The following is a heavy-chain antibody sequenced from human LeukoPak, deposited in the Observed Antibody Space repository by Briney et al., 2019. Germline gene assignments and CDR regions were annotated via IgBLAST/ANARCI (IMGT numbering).Heavy chain of an antibody. V-gene: IGHV4-31*03. J-gene: IGHJ5*02. CDR2: ISYTGNT. CDR1: GGSFSSGGFY. CDR3: AREKVTTETNWFDL. D-gene: IGHD4-11*01. Sequence: KASETLSLTCTVSGGSFSSGGFYWSWLRQHPGKALEWIGYISYTGNTYYNASLRSRVTISVDTSKNQFSLKLSSLTAADTAVYYCAREKVTTETNWFDLWGQGTLVTVSS.